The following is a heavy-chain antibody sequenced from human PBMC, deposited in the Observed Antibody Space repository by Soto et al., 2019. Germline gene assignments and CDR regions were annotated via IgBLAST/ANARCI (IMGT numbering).Heavy chain of an antibody. D-gene: IGHD6-6*01. Sequence: EVQLVESGGGLVQPGRSLRLSCAASGFTFDDYAMHWVRQAPGKGLEWVSGVSWNSGTITYADSVKGRFTISRDNAKHSLYLQLNSLRTEDTALYYCAKDKGGGYSSSSGWDAFDIWGQGTMVTVSS. CDR3: AKDKGGGYSSSSGWDAFDI. V-gene: IGHV3-9*01. J-gene: IGHJ3*02. CDR2: VSWNSGTI. CDR1: GFTFDDYA.